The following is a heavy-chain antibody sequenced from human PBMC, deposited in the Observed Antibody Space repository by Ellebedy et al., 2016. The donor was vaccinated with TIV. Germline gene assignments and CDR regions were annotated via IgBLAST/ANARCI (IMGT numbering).Heavy chain of an antibody. Sequence: ASVKVSCKASGGTFSSYAISWVRQAPGQGLEWMGGIIPIFGTANYAQKFQGRVTITADESTSTAYMELSSLRSDDTAVYYCARDHMIVGIDAFDIWGQGTMVTVSS. V-gene: IGHV1-69*13. J-gene: IGHJ3*02. CDR1: GGTFSSYA. D-gene: IGHD3-22*01. CDR3: ARDHMIVGIDAFDI. CDR2: IIPIFGTA.